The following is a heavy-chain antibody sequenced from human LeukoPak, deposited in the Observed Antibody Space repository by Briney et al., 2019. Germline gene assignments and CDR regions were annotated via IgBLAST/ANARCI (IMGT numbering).Heavy chain of an antibody. Sequence: SETLSLTCTVSGGSISSYYWSWIRQPPGKGLEWIGYIYYGGSTNYNPSLKSRVTISVDTSKNQFSLKLSSVTAADTAVYYCAREEYYYMDVWGKGTTVTVSS. J-gene: IGHJ6*03. V-gene: IGHV4-59*01. CDR3: AREEYYYMDV. CDR2: IYYGGST. CDR1: GGSISSYY.